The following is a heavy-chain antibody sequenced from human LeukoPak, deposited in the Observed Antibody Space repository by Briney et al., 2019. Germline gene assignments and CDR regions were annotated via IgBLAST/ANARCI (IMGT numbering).Heavy chain of an antibody. D-gene: IGHD2-15*01. CDR1: GFTFSSYA. CDR3: ASSPGYCSGGSCYPSVIDY. CDR2: ISGSGGST. J-gene: IGHJ4*02. V-gene: IGHV3-23*01. Sequence: GGSLRLSCAASGFTFSSYAMSWVRQAPGKGLEWVSAISGSGGSTYYADSVKGRFTIPRDNAKNSLYLQMNSLRAEDTAVYYCASSPGYCSGGSCYPSVIDYWGQGTLVTVSS.